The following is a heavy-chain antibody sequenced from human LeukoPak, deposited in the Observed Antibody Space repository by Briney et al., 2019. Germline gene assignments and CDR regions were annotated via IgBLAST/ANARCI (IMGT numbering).Heavy chain of an antibody. D-gene: IGHD3-9*01. CDR1: GFTFSSYA. CDR2: FSGSGGST. Sequence: RGSLRLSCAASGFTFSSYAMSWVRQAPGKGLEWVSAFSGSGGSTYYADSVKGRFTISRDNSKNTLYLQMNSLRAEDTAVYYCAKEGTVRYFDCLPWAYWGQGTLVTVSS. V-gene: IGHV3-23*01. J-gene: IGHJ4*02. CDR3: AKEGTVRYFDCLPWAY.